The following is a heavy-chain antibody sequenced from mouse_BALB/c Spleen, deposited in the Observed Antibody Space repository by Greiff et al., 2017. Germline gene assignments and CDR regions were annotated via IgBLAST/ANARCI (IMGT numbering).Heavy chain of an antibody. J-gene: IGHJ3*01. Sequence: QVQLQQSGAELAKPGASVKMSCKASGYTFTSYWMHWVKQRPGQGLEWIGYINPSTGYTEYNQKFKDKATLTADKSSSTAYMQLSSLTSEDSAVYYCARREIYDGYPLAYWGQGTLVTVSA. CDR3: ARREIYDGYPLAY. D-gene: IGHD2-3*01. CDR2: INPSTGYT. CDR1: GYTFTSYW. V-gene: IGHV1-7*01.